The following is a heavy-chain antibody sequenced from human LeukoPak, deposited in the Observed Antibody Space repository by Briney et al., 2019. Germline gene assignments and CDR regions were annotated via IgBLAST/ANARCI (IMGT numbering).Heavy chain of an antibody. V-gene: IGHV1-18*01. Sequence: ASVKVSCKASGYTYTRYGISWLRQAPGQGPEWMGWISGYNGKTNYAQKYQGRVTMTTDTSTRTAHMELRSLRSDDTAVYYCARVTLEIQYFDYWGQGTLVTVSS. CDR2: ISGYNGKT. CDR1: GYTYTRYG. J-gene: IGHJ4*02. D-gene: IGHD1-1*01. CDR3: ARVTLEIQYFDY.